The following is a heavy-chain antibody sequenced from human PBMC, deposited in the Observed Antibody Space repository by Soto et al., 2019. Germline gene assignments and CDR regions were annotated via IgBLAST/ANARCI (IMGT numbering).Heavy chain of an antibody. CDR2: IYDSGST. D-gene: IGHD3-10*01. Sequence: SETLSLTCTVSGGSISNYYWSWIRQPPGMGLQWIGYIYDSGSTNYNPSLKSRVTISVDTSKNHFSLRLNSVTAADTAVYYCARVLGSGLFDYWGQGALVTVSS. CDR1: GGSISNYY. CDR3: ARVLGSGLFDY. J-gene: IGHJ4*02. V-gene: IGHV4-59*01.